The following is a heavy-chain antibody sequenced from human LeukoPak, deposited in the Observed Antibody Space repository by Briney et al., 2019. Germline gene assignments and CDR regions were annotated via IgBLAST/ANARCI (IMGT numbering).Heavy chain of an antibody. V-gene: IGHV5-51*01. CDR1: GYSFTSYW. CDR2: IYPGDSDT. CDR3: ARQYTANLAPYYFDY. Sequence: GESLKISCKGSGYSFTSYWIGWVRQMPGKGLEWMGIIYPGDSDTRYSPSFQGQVTISADKSISTAYLQWSSLKASDTAMYYCARQYTANLAPYYFDYWGQGTLVTVSS. D-gene: IGHD1-14*01. J-gene: IGHJ4*02.